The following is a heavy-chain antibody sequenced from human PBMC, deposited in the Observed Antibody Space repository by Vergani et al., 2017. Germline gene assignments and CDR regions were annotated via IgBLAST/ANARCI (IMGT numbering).Heavy chain of an antibody. CDR2: ISSSSSYI. CDR3: AREEGSYGSGSYYPIDY. J-gene: IGHJ4*02. D-gene: IGHD3-10*01. V-gene: IGHV3-21*01. Sequence: VQLVESGGGVVQPGRSLRLSCAASGFTFSSYSMNWVRQAPGKGLEWVSSISSSSSYIYYADSVKGRFTISRDNAKNSLYLQMNSLRAEDTAVYYCAREEGSYGSGSYYPIDYWGQGTLVTVSS. CDR1: GFTFSSYS.